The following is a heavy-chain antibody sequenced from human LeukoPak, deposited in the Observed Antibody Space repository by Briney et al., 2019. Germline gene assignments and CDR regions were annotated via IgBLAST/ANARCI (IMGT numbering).Heavy chain of an antibody. CDR2: ISSSGSTI. J-gene: IGHJ4*02. Sequence: GGSLRLSCAASGFTFSDYYLSWIRQAPGKGLEWVSYISSSGSTIYYADSVKGRFTISRDNAKNSLYLQMNSLRAEDTAVYYCARDSDSGYYYSWGQGTLVTVSS. CDR3: ARDSDSGYYYS. CDR1: GFTFSDYY. V-gene: IGHV3-11*04. D-gene: IGHD3-22*01.